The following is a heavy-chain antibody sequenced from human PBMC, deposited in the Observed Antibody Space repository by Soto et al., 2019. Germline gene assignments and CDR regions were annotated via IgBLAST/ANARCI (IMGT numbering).Heavy chain of an antibody. V-gene: IGHV1-69*06. J-gene: IGHJ6*02. CDR1: GGTFSSYA. CDR2: IIPIFGTA. Sequence: QVQLVQSGAEVKKPGSSVKVSCKASGGTFSSYAISWVRQAPGQGLEWMGGIIPIFGTANHAQKFQGRVTITADKSTSTAYMELSSLRSEDTAVYYCARDGAGYCSGGSCSTDYYYYYGMDVWGQGTTVTVSS. CDR3: ARDGAGYCSGGSCSTDYYYYYGMDV. D-gene: IGHD2-15*01.